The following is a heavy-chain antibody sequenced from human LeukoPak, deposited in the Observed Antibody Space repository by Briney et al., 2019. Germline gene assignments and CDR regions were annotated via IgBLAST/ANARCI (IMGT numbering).Heavy chain of an antibody. Sequence: SETLSLTCTVSGGSISSHYWSWIRQPAGKGLEWIGRIYTSGSTNYNPSLKSRVTMSVDTSKNQFSLKLSSVTAADTAVYYCARDLVVPAAIAPYYYYYMDVWGKGTTVTVSS. CDR1: GGSISSHY. CDR3: ARDLVVPAAIAPYYYYYMDV. J-gene: IGHJ6*03. V-gene: IGHV4-4*07. CDR2: IYTSGST. D-gene: IGHD2-2*02.